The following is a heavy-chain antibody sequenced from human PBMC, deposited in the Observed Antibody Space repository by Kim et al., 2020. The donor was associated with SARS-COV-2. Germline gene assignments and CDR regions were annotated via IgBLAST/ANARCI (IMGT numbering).Heavy chain of an antibody. CDR2: LSGSGGVT. Sequence: GGSLRLSCAASRFTFNIYAMSWVRQAPGKGLEWVSGLSGSGGVTFYADSVKGRFTISRDNSKNTLYLQMSSLRAEDTAVYYCAKVGSVSGWFFFDYWGQGTLVTVSS. CDR1: RFTFNIYA. D-gene: IGHD6-19*01. CDR3: AKVGSVSGWFFFDY. V-gene: IGHV3-23*01. J-gene: IGHJ4*02.